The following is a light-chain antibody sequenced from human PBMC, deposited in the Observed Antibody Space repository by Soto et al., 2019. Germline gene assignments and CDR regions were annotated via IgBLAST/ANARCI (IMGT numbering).Light chain of an antibody. CDR1: SRDVGSYNL. CDR3: CSYAGSSSVV. Sequence: QSALTQPASVSGSPGQSITISCTGTSRDVGSYNLVSWYQQHRVKAPKLVIYEGSKRPSGVSNRFSGSKSGNTASLTISGLQAEDEADYYGCSYAGSSSVVFGGGTKLTVL. CDR2: EGS. V-gene: IGLV2-23*01. J-gene: IGLJ2*01.